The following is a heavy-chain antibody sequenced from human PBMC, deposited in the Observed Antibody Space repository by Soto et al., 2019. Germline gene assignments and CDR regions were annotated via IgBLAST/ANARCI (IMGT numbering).Heavy chain of an antibody. CDR1: GYTFTSYY. J-gene: IGHJ4*02. D-gene: IGHD3-3*01. CDR3: AREEGRITIFGVVSGRGHIDY. CDR2: INPSGGST. Sequence: GASVKVSCKASGYTFTSYYMHWVRQAPGQGLEWMGIINPSGGSTSYAQKFQGRVTMTRDTSTSTVYMELSSLRSEDTAVYYCAREEGRITIFGVVSGRGHIDYWGQGTLVTVSS. V-gene: IGHV1-46*01.